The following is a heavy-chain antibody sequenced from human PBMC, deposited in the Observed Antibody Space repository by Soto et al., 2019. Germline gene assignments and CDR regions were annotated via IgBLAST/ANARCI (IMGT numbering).Heavy chain of an antibody. D-gene: IGHD3-16*01. CDR3: ARGRYALDY. CDR2: ISGSGNTI. CDR1: GFTLRDYY. J-gene: IGHJ4*02. Sequence: QVQLVESGGGLVKPGGSLRLSCAASGFTLRDYYMSWIRQAPGKGLEWVSHISGSGNTIDYADSLKGRFTISRDKAKNSLSLQMNSLRDDDTAVFYCARGRYALDYWGQGTRVTVSS. V-gene: IGHV3-11*01.